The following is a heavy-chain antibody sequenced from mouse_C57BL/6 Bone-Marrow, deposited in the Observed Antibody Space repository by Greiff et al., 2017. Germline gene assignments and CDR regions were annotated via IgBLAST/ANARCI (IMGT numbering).Heavy chain of an antibody. CDR1: GFTFSSYA. CDR2: ISDGGSYT. V-gene: IGHV5-4*03. Sequence: EVKLMESGGGLVKPGGSLKLSCAASGFTFSSYAMSWVRQTPEKRLEWVATISDGGSYTYYPDNVKGRFTISRDNAKNNLYLQMSHLKSEDTAMDYCASESPIYCDYDVWFAYWGQGTLVTVSA. CDR3: ASESPIYCDYDVWFAY. J-gene: IGHJ3*01. D-gene: IGHD2-4*01.